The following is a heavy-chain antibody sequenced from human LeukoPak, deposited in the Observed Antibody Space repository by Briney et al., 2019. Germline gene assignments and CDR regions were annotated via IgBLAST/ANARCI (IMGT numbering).Heavy chain of an antibody. CDR1: GYTFSGYY. Sequence: ASVKVSCKASGYTFSGYYIHWVRQAPGQRLEWMGRINPNSGGTNYAQKFQGRVTMTRDASITTACMELSSLISDDTAVYYCARDRGGSSRNWFDPWGQGTLVTVSS. CDR2: INPNSGGT. J-gene: IGHJ5*02. D-gene: IGHD2-15*01. V-gene: IGHV1-2*06. CDR3: ARDRGGSSRNWFDP.